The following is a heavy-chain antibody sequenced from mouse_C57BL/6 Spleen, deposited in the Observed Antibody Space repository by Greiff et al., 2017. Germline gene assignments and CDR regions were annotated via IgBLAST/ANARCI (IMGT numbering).Heavy chain of an antibody. D-gene: IGHD2-5*01. Sequence: VQLQQPGAELVRPGSSVKLSCKASGYTFTSYWMDWVKQRPGQGLEWIGNIYPSDSETHYNQKFKDKATLTVDKSSSTAYMQLSSLTSEDSAVYYCATYYSNEGDAMAYWGQGTSVTVSS. CDR3: ATYYSNEGDAMAY. CDR1: GYTFTSYW. CDR2: IYPSDSET. V-gene: IGHV1-61*01. J-gene: IGHJ4*01.